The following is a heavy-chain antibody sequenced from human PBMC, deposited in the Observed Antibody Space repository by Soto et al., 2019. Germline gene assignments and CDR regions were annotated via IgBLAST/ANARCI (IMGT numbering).Heavy chain of an antibody. CDR2: IYPGDYDT. J-gene: IGHJ1*01. D-gene: IGHD6-13*01. Sequence: GGALKISCKGSGYSFTTHWVGWGGQMPGKGLEWMGIIYPGDYDTSYSPSFQGQVTISADTSISTAYLQWRSLKASDTAMYYCARALVPHVSAAFGSWGQGTLVTISS. CDR3: ARALVPHVSAAFGS. CDR1: GYSFTTHW. V-gene: IGHV5-51*01.